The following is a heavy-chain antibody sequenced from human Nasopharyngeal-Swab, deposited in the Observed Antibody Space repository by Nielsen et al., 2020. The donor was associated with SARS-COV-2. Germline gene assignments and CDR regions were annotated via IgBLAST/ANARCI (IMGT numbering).Heavy chain of an antibody. D-gene: IGHD2-21*01. CDR3: ARDSSKILWTNSFRPAYYMDA. CDR1: GYTFTSYA. CDR2: INTNTGNP. Sequence: ASVKVSCKASGYTFTSYAMNWVRQAPGQGLEWMGWINTNTGNPTYAQGFTGRFVFSLDTSVSTAYLQISSLKAEDTAVYYCARDSSKILWTNSFRPAYYMDAWGKGTTVTVSS. V-gene: IGHV7-4-1*02. J-gene: IGHJ6*03.